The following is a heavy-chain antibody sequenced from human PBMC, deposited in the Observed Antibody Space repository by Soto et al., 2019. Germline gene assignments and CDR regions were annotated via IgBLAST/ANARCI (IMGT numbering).Heavy chain of an antibody. V-gene: IGHV3-53*01. CDR2: IYSGGST. Sequence: GGSLRLSCAASGFTVSSNYMSWVRQAPGKGLEWVSVIYSGGSTYYADPVKGRFTISRDNSKNTLYLQMNSLRAEDTAVYYCARDYYDILTGPGGFDYWGQGTLVTVSS. D-gene: IGHD3-9*01. CDR1: GFTVSSNY. CDR3: ARDYYDILTGPGGFDY. J-gene: IGHJ4*02.